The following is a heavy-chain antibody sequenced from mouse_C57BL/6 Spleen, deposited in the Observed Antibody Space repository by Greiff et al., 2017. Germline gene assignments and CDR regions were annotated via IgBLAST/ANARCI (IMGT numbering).Heavy chain of an antibody. Sequence: QVQLQQPGAELVKPGASVKMSCKASGYTFTSYWITWVKQRPGQGLEWIGDIYPGSGSTNYNEKFKSKATLTVDTSSRPAYMQLSSLTSEDSAVDYCARSYYGSSYYAMDYWGQGTSVTVSS. J-gene: IGHJ4*01. D-gene: IGHD1-1*01. CDR2: IYPGSGST. CDR1: GYTFTSYW. CDR3: ARSYYGSSYYAMDY. V-gene: IGHV1-55*01.